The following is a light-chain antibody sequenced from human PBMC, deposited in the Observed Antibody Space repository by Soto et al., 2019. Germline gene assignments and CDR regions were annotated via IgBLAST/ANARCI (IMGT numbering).Light chain of an antibody. CDR3: QQYNNSPRT. CDR1: QSVSSN. J-gene: IGKJ1*01. Sequence: EIVMTQSPATLSVSPGERATLSCRASQSVSSNLAWYQQKPGQAPRLLIYGASTRATGIPARFSRSGSGTDFTLTISSLQSEDFAVYYCQQYNNSPRTFGQGTQVEIK. V-gene: IGKV3D-15*01. CDR2: GAS.